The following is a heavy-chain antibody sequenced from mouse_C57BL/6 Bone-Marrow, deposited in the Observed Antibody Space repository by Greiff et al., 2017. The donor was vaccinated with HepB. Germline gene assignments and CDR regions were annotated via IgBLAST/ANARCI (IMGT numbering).Heavy chain of an antibody. D-gene: IGHD3-3*01. CDR3: AIDGDERGFAY. CDR2: IHPSDSDT. CDR1: GYTFTSYW. V-gene: IGHV1-74*01. Sequence: QVQLQQPGAELVKPGASVKVSCKASGYTFTSYWMHWVKQRPGQGLEWIGRIHPSDSDTNYNQKFKGKATLTVDKSSSTAYMKLSSLTSEDSAVYYCAIDGDERGFAYWGQGTLVTVSA. J-gene: IGHJ3*01.